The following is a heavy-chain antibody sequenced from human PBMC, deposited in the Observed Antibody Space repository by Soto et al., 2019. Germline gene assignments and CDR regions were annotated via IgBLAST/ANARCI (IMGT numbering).Heavy chain of an antibody. D-gene: IGHD5-18*01. Sequence: SETLSLTCTVSGGSISSGGYYWSWIRQHPGKGLEWIGYIYYSGSTYYNPSLKSRVTISVDTSKNQFSLKLSSVTAADTAVYYCARGVTAMVGGYFDYWGQGTLVTVSS. J-gene: IGHJ4*02. CDR2: IYYSGST. CDR1: GGSISSGGYY. V-gene: IGHV4-31*03. CDR3: ARGVTAMVGGYFDY.